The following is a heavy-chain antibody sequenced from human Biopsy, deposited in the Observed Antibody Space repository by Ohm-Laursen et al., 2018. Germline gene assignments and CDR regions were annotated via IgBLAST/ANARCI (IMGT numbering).Heavy chain of an antibody. D-gene: IGHD3-9*01. Sequence: GSSVKVSCKAPGGTFSNYGVNWVRQAPGQGLEWLGGNIPILGTGNYAQKFQDRVTVAADTSTSTATMELRSLRSDDTAVYSCATKLTGYFHHWGQGTLVIVSS. CDR3: ATKLTGYFHH. CDR1: GGTFSNYG. V-gene: IGHV1-69*06. J-gene: IGHJ1*01. CDR2: NIPILGTG.